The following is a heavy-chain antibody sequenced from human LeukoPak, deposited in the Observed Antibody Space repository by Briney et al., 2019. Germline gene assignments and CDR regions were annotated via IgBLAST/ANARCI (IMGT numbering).Heavy chain of an antibody. CDR1: GDSISSYD. V-gene: IGHV4-59*12. J-gene: IGHJ6*02. CDR3: ARGFGELLFYYGMDV. Sequence: NPSETLSLTCTVSGDSISSYDWSWIRQPPGKGLEWIGCIYNSGNTYYNPSLKSRVTISVDTSKNQFSLKLSSVTAADTAVYYCARGFGELLFYYGMDVWGQGTTVTVSS. CDR2: IYNSGNT. D-gene: IGHD3-10*01.